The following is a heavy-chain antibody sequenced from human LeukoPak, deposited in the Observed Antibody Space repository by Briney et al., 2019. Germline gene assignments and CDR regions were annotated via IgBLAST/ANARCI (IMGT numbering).Heavy chain of an antibody. D-gene: IGHD2-15*01. CDR1: GGSISSSSYY. J-gene: IGHJ4*02. CDR3: ARVELRYCSGGSCYPTPLYLYYFDY. Sequence: SETLSLTCTVSGGSISSSSYYWGWIRQPPGKGLEWIGSIYYSGNAYYNPSLKSRVTISVDTSKNQFSLKLSSVTAADTAVYYCARVELRYCSGGSCYPTPLYLYYFDYWGQGTLVTVSS. CDR2: IYYSGNA. V-gene: IGHV4-39*01.